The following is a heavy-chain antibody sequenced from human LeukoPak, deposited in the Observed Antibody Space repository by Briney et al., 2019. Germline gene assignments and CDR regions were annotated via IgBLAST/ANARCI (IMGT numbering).Heavy chain of an antibody. CDR2: IHYDGSNN. V-gene: IGHV3-30*02. D-gene: IGHD5-18*01. Sequence: GGSLRLSCVVSGITFSSYAMHWVRQAPGKGLEWVAFIHYDGSNNYYADSVKGRFTISGDNAKNTLYLQMNSLRAEDTAVYYCARDPSGYDLYYYYYMDVWGKGTTVTVSS. CDR1: GITFSSYA. CDR3: ARDPSGYDLYYYYYMDV. J-gene: IGHJ6*03.